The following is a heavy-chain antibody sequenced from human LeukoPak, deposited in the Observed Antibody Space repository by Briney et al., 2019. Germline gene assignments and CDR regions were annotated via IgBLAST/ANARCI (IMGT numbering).Heavy chain of an antibody. D-gene: IGHD2-21*02. V-gene: IGHV3-30*02. Sequence: GGSLRLSCAASGFTFSSYGMHWVRQAPGKGLEWVAYIRYDESSKYYADSVKGRFTISRDNAKNTLYLQMNSLRAEDTAVYYCAKAANGLTVTARRPDYFDYWGQGTLVTVSS. CDR2: IRYDESSK. CDR1: GFTFSSYG. CDR3: AKAANGLTVTARRPDYFDY. J-gene: IGHJ4*02.